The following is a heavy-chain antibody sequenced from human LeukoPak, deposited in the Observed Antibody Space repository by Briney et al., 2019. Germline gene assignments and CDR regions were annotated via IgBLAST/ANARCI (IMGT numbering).Heavy chain of an antibody. CDR1: GYSISSGYY. Sequence: SETLSLTCAVSGYSISSGYYWGWIRQPPRKGLEWIGSIYHNGNTYYNPSLKSRVTTSVDTSKNQFSLKLTSVTAADTAVYYCARTTEGGYTYGYFYYYYMDVWGKGTTVTISS. V-gene: IGHV4-38-2*01. J-gene: IGHJ6*03. D-gene: IGHD5-18*01. CDR2: IYHNGNT. CDR3: ARTTEGGYTYGYFYYYYMDV.